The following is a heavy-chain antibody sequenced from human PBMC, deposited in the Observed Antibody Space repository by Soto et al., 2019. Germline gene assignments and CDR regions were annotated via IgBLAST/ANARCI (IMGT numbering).Heavy chain of an antibody. Sequence: GGSLRLSCAASGFTFSSYSMNWVRQAPGKGLEWVSSISSSSSYIYYADSVKGRFTISRDNSKNTLYLQMNSLRAEDTAVYYCARDPGRSYGPDWGQGTLVTVSS. CDR3: ARDPGRSYGPD. V-gene: IGHV3-21*01. CDR1: GFTFSSYS. J-gene: IGHJ4*02. CDR2: ISSSSSYI. D-gene: IGHD1-26*01.